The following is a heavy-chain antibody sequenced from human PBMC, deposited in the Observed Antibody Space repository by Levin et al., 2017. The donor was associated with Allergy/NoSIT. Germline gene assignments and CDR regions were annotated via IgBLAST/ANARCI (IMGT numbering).Heavy chain of an antibody. CDR1: GGSISSYY. CDR3: ARDNGGSLDY. Sequence: SETLSLTCTVSGGSISSYYWSWIRQPPGKGLEWIGYIYYSGSTNYNPSLKSRVTISVDTSKNQFSLKLSSVTAADTAVYYCARDNGGSLDYWCQGTLVTVSS. J-gene: IGHJ4*02. D-gene: IGHD2-15*01. V-gene: IGHV4-59*01. CDR2: IYYSGST.